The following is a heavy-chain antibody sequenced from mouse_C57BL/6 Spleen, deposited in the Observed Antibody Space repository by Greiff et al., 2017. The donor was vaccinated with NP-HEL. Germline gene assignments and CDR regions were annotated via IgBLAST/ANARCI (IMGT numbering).Heavy chain of an antibody. CDR2: IDPSDSYT. D-gene: IGHD1-1*01. CDR3: ARDYYGSSQGDY. J-gene: IGHJ2*01. Sequence: QVQLQQPGAELVMPGASVKLSCKASGYTFTSYWMHWVKQRPGQGLEWIGEIDPSDSYTNYNQKFKGKSTLTVDKSSSTAYMQLSSLTSEDSAVYYCARDYYGSSQGDYWGQGTTLTVSS. V-gene: IGHV1-69*01. CDR1: GYTFTSYW.